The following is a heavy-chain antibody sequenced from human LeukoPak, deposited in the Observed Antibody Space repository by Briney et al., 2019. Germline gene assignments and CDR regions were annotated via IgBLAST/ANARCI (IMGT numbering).Heavy chain of an antibody. D-gene: IGHD2-2*01. Sequence: ASVKVSCKASGYTFTGYYKHWVRQAPGQGLEWMGWINPNSGGTNYAQRFQGRVTMTRDTSISTAYMELSRLRSDDTAVYYCARDVRVPAAGTPGYWGQGTLVTVSS. J-gene: IGHJ4*02. CDR3: ARDVRVPAAGTPGY. V-gene: IGHV1-2*02. CDR1: GYTFTGYY. CDR2: INPNSGGT.